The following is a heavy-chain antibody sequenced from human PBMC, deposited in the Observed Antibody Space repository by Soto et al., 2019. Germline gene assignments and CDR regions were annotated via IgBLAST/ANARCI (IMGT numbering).Heavy chain of an antibody. CDR1: GGTFSSYA. D-gene: IGHD7-27*01. CDR2: IIPIVGTA. J-gene: IGHJ3*02. CDR3: ARAWTLEMGKGDAFAI. Sequence: QVQLVQSGAEVKKPGSSVKVSCKASGGTFSSYAISWVRQAPGQGLEWMGGIIPIVGTANYAQKCQGRVTITADESTSTAYMELSSLRSEDTAVYYCARAWTLEMGKGDAFAIWGQGTMVTVSS. V-gene: IGHV1-69*01.